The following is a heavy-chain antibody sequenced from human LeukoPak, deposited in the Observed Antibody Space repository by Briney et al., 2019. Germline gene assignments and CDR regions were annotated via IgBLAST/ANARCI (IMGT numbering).Heavy chain of an antibody. CDR2: IYYSGST. Sequence: PSQTLSLTCTVSGGSISSGGYYWSWIRQHPGKGLEWIGYIYYSGSTYYNLSLKSRVTISVDTSKNQFSLKLSSVTAADTAVYYCASCSGGSCFHFDYWGQGTLVTVSS. CDR1: GGSISSGGYY. CDR3: ASCSGGSCFHFDY. D-gene: IGHD2-15*01. V-gene: IGHV4-31*03. J-gene: IGHJ4*02.